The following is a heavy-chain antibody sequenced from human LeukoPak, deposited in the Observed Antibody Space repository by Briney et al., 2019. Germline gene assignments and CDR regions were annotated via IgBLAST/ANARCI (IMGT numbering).Heavy chain of an antibody. CDR1: GGSISSYY. V-gene: IGHV4-59*08. CDR2: IYYSGST. Sequence: SETLSLTCTVSGGSISSYYWSWIRQPPGKGLEWIGYIYYSGSTNYNPSLKSRVTISVDTSKNQFSLKLSSVTAADTAVYYCARVSVDTAMVTTPDALDIWGQGTMVTVSS. D-gene: IGHD5-18*01. J-gene: IGHJ3*02. CDR3: ARVSVDTAMVTTPDALDI.